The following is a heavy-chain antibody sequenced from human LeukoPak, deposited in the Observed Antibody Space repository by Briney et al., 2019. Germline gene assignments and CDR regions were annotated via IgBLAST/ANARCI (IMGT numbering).Heavy chain of an antibody. CDR3: ARAYDSSQSPSSGHGPDAFDV. CDR2: INHSGST. V-gene: IGHV4-34*01. J-gene: IGHJ3*01. D-gene: IGHD3-22*01. CDR1: GGSFSGYY. Sequence: SETLSLTCAVYGGSFSGYYWSWIRQPPGKGLEWIGEINHSGSTNYNPSLRSRVTISVDTSKNQFSLRLSSVTAADTAMYYCARAYDSSQSPSSGHGPDAFDVWGQGTMVTVS.